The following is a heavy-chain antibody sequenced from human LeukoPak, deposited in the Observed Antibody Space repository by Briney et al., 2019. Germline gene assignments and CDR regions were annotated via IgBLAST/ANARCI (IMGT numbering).Heavy chain of an antibody. CDR2: IYYSGST. Sequence: PSQTLSLTSPVSGGSISRGTYYWSWLRQPPGKGLEWIGYIYYSGSTYYNPSLKSRVTISVDTSKNQFSLKLSSVTAADTAVYYCARGAGLGDWFDPWGQGTLVTVSS. CDR1: GGSISRGTYY. V-gene: IGHV4-30-4*01. J-gene: IGHJ5*02. CDR3: ARGAGLGDWFDP. D-gene: IGHD3-10*01.